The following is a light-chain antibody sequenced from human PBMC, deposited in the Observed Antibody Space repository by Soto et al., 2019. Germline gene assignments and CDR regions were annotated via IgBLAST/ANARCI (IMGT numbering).Light chain of an antibody. CDR2: DAS. CDR3: QQYGSSGT. J-gene: IGKJ1*01. V-gene: IGKV3-11*01. Sequence: EIVLTQSPVTLSLSPGERATLSCRASQSVSSYLAWYQQKPGQAPRLLIYDASNRATGIPARFSGGGSGTDFTLTISRLEPEDFAVYYCQQYGSSGTFGQGTKVE. CDR1: QSVSSY.